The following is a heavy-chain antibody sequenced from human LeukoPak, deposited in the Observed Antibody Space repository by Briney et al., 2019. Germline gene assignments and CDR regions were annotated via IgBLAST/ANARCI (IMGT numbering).Heavy chain of an antibody. CDR1: GFTFNNYG. D-gene: IGHD4-17*01. J-gene: IGHJ5*02. CDR2: ILHDGSEK. CDR3: ASDTVTVSGRSNCLDP. Sequence: PGRSLRLSCAVSGFTFNNYGMHWLRQAPGKGLEWVAVILHDGSEKNYADSVKGRFTISRYNSKNTLHLQMNSLRAEDTAVYYCASDTVTVSGRSNCLDPGGQENLVTVSS. V-gene: IGHV3-30*03.